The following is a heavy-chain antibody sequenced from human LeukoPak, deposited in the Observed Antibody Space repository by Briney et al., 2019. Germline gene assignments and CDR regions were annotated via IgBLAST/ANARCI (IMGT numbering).Heavy chain of an antibody. Sequence: PGGSLRLSCAASGFTFSTYWMTWVRLAPAKALYWVANIEPDGSAGYYVDSVKGRFTISRDNAKNSLYLQMNSLRAEDTAVYYCGREGRWMGAFDYWGQGTLVTVSS. D-gene: IGHD1-26*01. CDR3: GREGRWMGAFDY. V-gene: IGHV3-7*03. CDR1: GFTFSTYW. J-gene: IGHJ4*02. CDR2: IEPDGSAG.